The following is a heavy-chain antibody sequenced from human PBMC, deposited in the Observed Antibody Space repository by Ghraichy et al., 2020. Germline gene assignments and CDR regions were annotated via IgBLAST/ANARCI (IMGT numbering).Heavy chain of an antibody. J-gene: IGHJ2*01. V-gene: IGHV4-59*01. CDR2: IYYSGST. D-gene: IGHD6-6*01. CDR3: ATYRSSSHGDWYFDL. CDR1: GDSINSYY. Sequence: SETLSLTCTVSGDSINSYYWSWIRQPPGKGLEWIGYIYYSGSTRYNPSLKSRVTISVDTSKKQFSLNLSSVTAADTAVYYCATYRSSSHGDWYFDLWGRGTLVTVSS.